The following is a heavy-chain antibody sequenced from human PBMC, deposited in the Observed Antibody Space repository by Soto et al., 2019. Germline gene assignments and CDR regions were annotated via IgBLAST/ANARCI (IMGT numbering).Heavy chain of an antibody. J-gene: IGHJ5*02. V-gene: IGHV4-38-2*01. CDR1: GYSIGRGYY. CDR2: IYHVEST. Sequence: SETLSLTWAVSGYSIGRGYYWGGLRQAPGMGRWGSVSIYHVESTYYNTSLDRLVTSSIDMTNNHVSLILNSVTDTDTAVYYCARVGPWVRYYYDSSPYTFENWFDPWGQGTLVTVSS. CDR3: ARVGPWVRYYYDSSPYTFENWFDP. D-gene: IGHD3-22*01.